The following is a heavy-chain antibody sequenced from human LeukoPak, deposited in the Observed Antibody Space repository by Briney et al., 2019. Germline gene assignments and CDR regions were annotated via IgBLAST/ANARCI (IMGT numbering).Heavy chain of an antibody. D-gene: IGHD2-15*01. V-gene: IGHV1-8*01. CDR3: ARDVGDCSGGSCYSSMLVISVGMDV. CDR2: TNPNSGNT. J-gene: IGHJ6*02. Sequence: GASVKVSCKASGYTFTSYDINWVRQATGQGLEWMGWTNPNSGNTGDAQKFPGRVTMTRNTSISTAYMELSSLRSEDTAVDYCARDVGDCSGGSCYSSMLVISVGMDVWGQGTTVTVSS. CDR1: GYTFTSYD.